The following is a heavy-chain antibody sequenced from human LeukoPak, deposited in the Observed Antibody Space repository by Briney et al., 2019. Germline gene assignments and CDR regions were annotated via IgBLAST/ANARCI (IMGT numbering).Heavy chain of an antibody. J-gene: IGHJ3*02. CDR2: IYSGGST. V-gene: IGHV3-66*01. CDR3: ASIETVADAFDI. CDR1: GFTVSSNY. D-gene: IGHD1-1*01. Sequence: GGSLRLSCAASGFTVSSNYMTWVRQAPGKGLEWVSLIYSGGSTSYADSVRGRSTISRDNSKNTLYLQMNSLRAEDTAVYYCASIETVADAFDIWGQGTLVTVSS.